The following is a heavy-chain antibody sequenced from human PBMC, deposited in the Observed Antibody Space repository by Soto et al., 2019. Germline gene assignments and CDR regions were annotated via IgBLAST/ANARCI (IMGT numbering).Heavy chain of an antibody. CDR3: AAGGHGAFDI. V-gene: IGHV1-69*02. CDR2: IIPILDIA. J-gene: IGHJ3*02. Sequence: QVQLVQSGAGVKKPGSSVKVSCKASGDTFSSYTISWVRQAPGQGLEWMGRIIPILDIANYAQKFQGRVTITADKSTSTAYMELSSLRSEDTAVYYCAAGGHGAFDIWGQGKMVTVSS. D-gene: IGHD1-26*01. CDR1: GDTFSSYT.